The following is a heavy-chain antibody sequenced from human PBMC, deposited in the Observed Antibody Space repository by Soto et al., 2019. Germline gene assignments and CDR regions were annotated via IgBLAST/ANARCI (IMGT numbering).Heavy chain of an antibody. CDR1: GFTFSSYG. D-gene: IGHD4-17*01. J-gene: IGHJ4*02. CDR3: AKDPAPDYGDDATGFDY. Sequence: GGSLRLSCAASGFTFSSYGMHWVRQAPGKGLEWVAVISYDGSNKYYADSVKGRLTISRDNSKNTLYLQMNSLRAEDTAVYYCAKDPAPDYGDDATGFDYWGQGTLVTVSS. V-gene: IGHV3-30*18. CDR2: ISYDGSNK.